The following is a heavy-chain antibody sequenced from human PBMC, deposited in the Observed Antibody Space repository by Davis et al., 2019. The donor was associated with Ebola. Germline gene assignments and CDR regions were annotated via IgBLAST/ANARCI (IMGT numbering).Heavy chain of an antibody. CDR1: GFTFSSYV. CDR2: ISGSGDST. CDR3: AKEGGS. V-gene: IGHV3-23*01. Sequence: GGSLRLSCAASGFTFSSYVMSWVRQAPGKGLEWVSSISGSGDSTYYADSVKGRFTISRDNSKNTLFLQMNSLRPDATAVYYCAKEGGSWGQGTLVTVSS. J-gene: IGHJ5*02. D-gene: IGHD5-12*01.